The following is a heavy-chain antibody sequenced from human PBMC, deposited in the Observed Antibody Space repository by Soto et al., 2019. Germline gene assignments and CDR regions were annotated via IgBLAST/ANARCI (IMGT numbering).Heavy chain of an antibody. J-gene: IGHJ5*02. V-gene: IGHV3-21*01. Sequence: EVQLVESGGGLVKPGGSLRLSCAASGFTFSSYSMNWVRQAPGKGLEWVSSISSSSSYIYYADSVKGRFTISRDNAKNSLYLQVNCLRAEYTAVYYWARDVSGWYVGGVFWFDPWGQGTLVTVSS. CDR1: GFTFSSYS. CDR2: ISSSSSYI. CDR3: ARDVSGWYVGGVFWFDP. D-gene: IGHD6-19*01.